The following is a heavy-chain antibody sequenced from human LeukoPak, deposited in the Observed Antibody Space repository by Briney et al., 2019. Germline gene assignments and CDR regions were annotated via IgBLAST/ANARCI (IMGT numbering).Heavy chain of an antibody. CDR2: ISWNSGSI. D-gene: IGHD3-10*01. CDR3: AKDFARYYYGSGSYSIDY. CDR1: GFTFDDYA. Sequence: PGRSLRLSCAASGFTFDDYAMHWVRQAPRKGLEWVSGISWNSGSIGYADSVKGRFTISRDNAKNSLYLQMNSLRAEDTALYYCAKDFARYYYGSGSYSIDYWGQGTLVTVSS. V-gene: IGHV3-9*01. J-gene: IGHJ4*02.